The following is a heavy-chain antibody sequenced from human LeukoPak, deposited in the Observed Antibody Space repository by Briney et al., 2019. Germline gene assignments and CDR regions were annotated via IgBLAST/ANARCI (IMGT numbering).Heavy chain of an antibody. CDR2: MNPNSGNT. Sequence: GASVNVSCKASGYTFTSYDINWVRQATGLGPEWMGWMNPNSGNTGYAQKVQGRVTMTRNTSISTAYLELSSLTSEDTAVYYCARGPNKYDGGNSGSAWFDPWGQGSLVTVSS. CDR3: ARGPNKYDGGNSGSAWFDP. V-gene: IGHV1-8*01. D-gene: IGHD4-23*01. CDR1: GYTFTSYD. J-gene: IGHJ5*02.